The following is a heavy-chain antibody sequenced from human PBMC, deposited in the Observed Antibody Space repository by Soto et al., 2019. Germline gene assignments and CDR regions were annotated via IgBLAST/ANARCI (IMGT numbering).Heavy chain of an antibody. Sequence: QVQLVESGGGVVQPGRSLRLSCAASGFTFSSYGMHWVRQAPGKGVEWVAVISYDGSNKYYADSVKGRFTISRDNSKNTLYLQMNSLRAEDTAVYYCAKDRSGSYWYGMDVWGQGTTVTVSS. V-gene: IGHV3-30*18. CDR1: GFTFSSYG. CDR2: ISYDGSNK. D-gene: IGHD1-26*01. CDR3: AKDRSGSYWYGMDV. J-gene: IGHJ6*02.